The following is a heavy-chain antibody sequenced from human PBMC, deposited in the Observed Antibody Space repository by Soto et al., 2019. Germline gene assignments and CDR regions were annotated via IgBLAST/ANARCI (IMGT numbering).Heavy chain of an antibody. CDR1: GFTFSSYG. J-gene: IGHJ4*02. CDR3: ARGRGWLQFLDY. CDR2: IWYDGSNK. D-gene: IGHD3-3*01. V-gene: IGHV3-33*01. Sequence: QVQLVESGGGVVQPGRSLRLSCAASGFTFSSYGMHWVRQAPGQGLEWVAVIWYDGSNKYYADSVKGRFTISRDNSKNTLYLDMSGLRAEDTAVYYCARGRGWLQFLDYWGQGTLVTVSS.